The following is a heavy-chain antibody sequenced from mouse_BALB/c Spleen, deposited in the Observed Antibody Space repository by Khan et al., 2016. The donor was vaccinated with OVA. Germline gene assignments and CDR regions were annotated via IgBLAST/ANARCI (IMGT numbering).Heavy chain of an antibody. J-gene: IGHJ3*01. CDR1: GFTFSSYS. V-gene: IGHV5-6*01. D-gene: IGHD4-1*01. CDR2: ISSDGDYT. CDR3: ASHLTGSFAY. Sequence: MQLEESGGDLVKPGGSLKLSCATSGFTFSSYSMSWVRQTPDKRLEWVTTISSDGDYTYYTDSVRGRFTISRDNAKNSLYLQMSSLKTEDTAMYYCASHLTGSFAYWGQGTLVTVSA.